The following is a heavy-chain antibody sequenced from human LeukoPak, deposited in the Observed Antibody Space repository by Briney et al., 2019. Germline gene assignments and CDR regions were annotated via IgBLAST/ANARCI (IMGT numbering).Heavy chain of an antibody. D-gene: IGHD6-6*01. J-gene: IGHJ6*03. CDR3: VRDADIATRPGYFHYMDV. Sequence: GGSLRLSCAASGVTFSGYYMSWIRQAPGKGLEWVSYITSSGSIIYYADSVRGGVTVSRDNAKNSPHLQMDSLRVEATAVYYCVRDADIATRPGYFHYMDVWGKGTTVTVSS. V-gene: IGHV3-11*04. CDR1: GVTFSGYY. CDR2: ITSSGSII.